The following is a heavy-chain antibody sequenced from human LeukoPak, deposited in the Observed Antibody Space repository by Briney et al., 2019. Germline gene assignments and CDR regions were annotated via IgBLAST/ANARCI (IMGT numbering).Heavy chain of an antibody. CDR2: INPSGGST. CDR1: GYTFTSYY. D-gene: IGHD3-22*01. J-gene: IGHJ6*02. CDR3: ARAHRSYYYDSSGYSPYGMDV. V-gene: IGHV1-46*01. Sequence: GAPVKVSCKASGYTFTSYYMHWVRQAPGQGLEWMGIINPSGGSTSYAQKFQGRVTMTRDTSTSTVYMELSSLRSEDTAVYYCARAHRSYYYDSSGYSPYGMDVWGQGTTVTVSS.